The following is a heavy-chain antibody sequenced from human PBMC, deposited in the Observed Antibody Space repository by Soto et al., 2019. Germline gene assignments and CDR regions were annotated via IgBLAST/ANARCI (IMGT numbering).Heavy chain of an antibody. CDR2: IIPIFGTA. V-gene: IGHV1-69*12. Sequence: QVQLVQSGAEVKKPGSSVKVSCKASGGTFSNYAISWVRQAPGQGLEWMGGIIPIFGTANYAQKFQGRVTMTAGESPSTAYMELSSLRSEDTAIYYCAVGSVDIVPTGMKPFDPWGQGTLVTVSS. CDR3: AVGSVDIVPTGMKPFDP. CDR1: GGTFSNYA. D-gene: IGHD5-12*01. J-gene: IGHJ5*02.